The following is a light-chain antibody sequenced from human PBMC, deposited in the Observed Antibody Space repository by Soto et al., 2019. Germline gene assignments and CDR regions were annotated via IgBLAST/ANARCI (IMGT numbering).Light chain of an antibody. CDR1: QSISSW. V-gene: IGKV1-5*03. J-gene: IGKJ5*01. CDR2: KAS. Sequence: DIQLTQSPSTLSASLVEGATIXWRASQSISSWLAWYQQKPGKAPKLLIYKASTLETGVPSRFSGSGSGTEFTLSISSLQPDDFGTYYCQEYNAYSMTFGQGTRLEI. CDR3: QEYNAYSMT.